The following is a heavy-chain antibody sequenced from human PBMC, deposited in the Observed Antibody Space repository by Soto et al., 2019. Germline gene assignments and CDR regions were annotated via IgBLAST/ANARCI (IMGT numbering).Heavy chain of an antibody. J-gene: IGHJ6*03. CDR1: GYTFTSYA. D-gene: IGHD2-15*01. V-gene: IGHV1-3*01. CDR2: INAGNGNT. Sequence: QVPLVQSGAEVKKPGASVKVSCKASGYTFTSYAMHWVRQAPGQRLEWMGWINAGNGNTKYSQKFQGRVTITRDTSASTAYMELSSLRSEDTAVYYCARDSCSGGSCYSAQRYYYYMDVWGKGTTVTVSS. CDR3: ARDSCSGGSCYSAQRYYYYMDV.